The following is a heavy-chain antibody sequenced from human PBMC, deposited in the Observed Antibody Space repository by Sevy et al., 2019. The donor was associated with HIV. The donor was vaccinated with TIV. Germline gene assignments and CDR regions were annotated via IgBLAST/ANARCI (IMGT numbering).Heavy chain of an antibody. D-gene: IGHD2-8*01. CDR1: GFTFSKYS. J-gene: IGHJ4*02. V-gene: IGHV3-23*01. CDR2: LSFGCGQI. Sequence: GGSLRLSCAASGFTFSKYSMSWVRQPPGKGLEWVSTLSFGCGQINYADSVKGRFTISRGNSKSSVYLQMNNLRPEDTAVYYCAREGCTKPHDYWGQGILVTVSS. CDR3: AREGCTKPHDY.